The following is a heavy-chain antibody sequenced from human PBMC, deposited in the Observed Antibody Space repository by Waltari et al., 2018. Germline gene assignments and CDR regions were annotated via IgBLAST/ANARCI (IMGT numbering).Heavy chain of an antibody. CDR3: ARDLGSDYGNRDY. D-gene: IGHD4-17*01. V-gene: IGHV1-2*06. CDR2: INPNSGDT. CDR1: GYTFPGCY. Sequence: QGHLVQSGAEVKTPGASVKVSCKASGYTFPGCYIPWVRRAPGQGLEWMGRINPNSGDTNYAQKFQGRVTLTRDTSINTAYMELSSLKSDDTAVYYCARDLGSDYGNRDYWGQGTLVTVPS. J-gene: IGHJ4*02.